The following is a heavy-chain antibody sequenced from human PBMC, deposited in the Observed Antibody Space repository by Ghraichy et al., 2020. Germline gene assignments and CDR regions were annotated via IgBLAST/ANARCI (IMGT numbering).Heavy chain of an antibody. J-gene: IGHJ5*02. D-gene: IGHD6-13*01. Sequence: GGSLRLSCAASGFAFDTYPMTWVRQAPGKGLEWVSLVSGSGGGTYYADSVKGRFTISRDNFKNTLYLQMNSLRAEDTAIYYCAKPTYSSSWYDGGVEFDAWGQGTLVTVSS. V-gene: IGHV3-23*01. CDR1: GFAFDTYP. CDR2: VSGSGGGT. CDR3: AKPTYSSSWYDGGVEFDA.